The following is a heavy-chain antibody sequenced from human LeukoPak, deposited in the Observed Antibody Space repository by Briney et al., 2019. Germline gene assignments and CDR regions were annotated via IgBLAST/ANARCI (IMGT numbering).Heavy chain of an antibody. J-gene: IGHJ4*02. CDR3: ARDSGSPNYYFDY. CDR2: ISGSSSYI. D-gene: IGHD1-26*01. Sequence: GGSLRLSCAASGFTFSSYSMNWVRQAPGKGLEWVSSISGSSSYIYYADSVKGRFTISRDNAKNSLYLQMNSLRAEDTAVYYCARDSGSPNYYFDYWGQGTLVTVSS. CDR1: GFTFSSYS. V-gene: IGHV3-21*01.